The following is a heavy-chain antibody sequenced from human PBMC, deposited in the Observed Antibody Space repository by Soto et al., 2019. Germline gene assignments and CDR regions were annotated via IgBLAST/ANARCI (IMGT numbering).Heavy chain of an antibody. CDR3: ARENSGYDSWFDP. D-gene: IGHD5-12*01. CDR1: GGSISSYY. J-gene: IGHJ5*02. CDR2: IYYSGST. V-gene: IGHV4-59*01. Sequence: SETLSLTCSVSGGSISSYYWSWIRQPPGKGLEWIGYIYYSGSTNYNPSLKSRVTISVDTSKNQFSLKLSSVTAADTAVYYCARENSGYDSWFDPWGQGTLVTVSS.